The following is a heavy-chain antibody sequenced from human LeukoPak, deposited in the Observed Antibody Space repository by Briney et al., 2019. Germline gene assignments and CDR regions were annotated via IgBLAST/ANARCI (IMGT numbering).Heavy chain of an antibody. D-gene: IGHD2-21*01. Sequence: PSETLSLTCTVSGYSISSGYYWGCIRPPPGKGLEWIGSIYHSGSTYYNPSLKSRVTISVDTSKNQFSLKLSSVTAADTAVYYCARSTVVNNLDYWGQGTLVTVSS. V-gene: IGHV4-38-2*02. CDR3: ARSTVVNNLDY. J-gene: IGHJ4*02. CDR1: GYSISSGYY. CDR2: IYHSGST.